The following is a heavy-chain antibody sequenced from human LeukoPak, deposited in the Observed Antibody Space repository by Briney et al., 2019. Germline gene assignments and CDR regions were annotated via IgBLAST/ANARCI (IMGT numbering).Heavy chain of an antibody. D-gene: IGHD1-26*01. J-gene: IGHJ4*02. CDR3: ARDQYSGSLDY. Sequence: SETLSLTCTESDGSISSYYWSWIQPPAGKGLEWIGRIYSTCITHSNPSLKSRVIISVDTSSTQFSLKLSSVTAADTAVYYCARDQYSGSLDYWGQGTLVTVSS. V-gene: IGHV4-4*07. CDR1: DGSISSYY. CDR2: IYSTCIT.